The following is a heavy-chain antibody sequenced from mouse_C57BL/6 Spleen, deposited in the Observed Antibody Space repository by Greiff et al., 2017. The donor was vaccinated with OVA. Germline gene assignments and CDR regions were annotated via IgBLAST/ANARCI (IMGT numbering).Heavy chain of an antibody. D-gene: IGHD2-14*01. Sequence: EVHLVESGGGLVQPGGSLKLSCAASGFTFSDYYMYWVRQTPEKRLEWVAYISNGGGSTYYPDTVKGRFTISRDNAKNTLYLQMSRLKSEDTAMYYCARRYRAMDYWGQGTSVTVSS. CDR3: ARRYRAMDY. CDR1: GFTFSDYY. CDR2: ISNGGGST. J-gene: IGHJ4*01. V-gene: IGHV5-12*01.